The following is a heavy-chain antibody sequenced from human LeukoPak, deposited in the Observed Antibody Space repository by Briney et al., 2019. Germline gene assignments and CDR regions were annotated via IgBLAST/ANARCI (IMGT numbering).Heavy chain of an antibody. CDR1: GHSIINSFY. CDR3: ARSTVFYYFDY. CDR2: IYHTGAT. V-gene: IGHV4-38-2*02. D-gene: IGHD4-17*01. Sequence: SETLSLTCTVSGHSIINSFYWGWIRQPPGKGLEWIGSIYHTGATYYNPSLKSRVTISLDTSKNQFSLKLKSVTAADTAVYYCARSTVFYYFDYWGQGTLVTVSS. J-gene: IGHJ4*02.